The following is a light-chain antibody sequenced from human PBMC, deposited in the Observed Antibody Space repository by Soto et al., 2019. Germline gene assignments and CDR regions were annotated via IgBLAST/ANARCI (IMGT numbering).Light chain of an antibody. CDR2: GAS. CDR1: QSVSSNY. CDR3: QHYGRSAYT. V-gene: IGKV3-20*01. J-gene: IGKJ2*01. Sequence: EIVLTQSPGTLSLSPGERATLSCRASQSVSSNYLAWYQQKPGQAPRLLIYGASSRATGIPDRFSGSGSRTDFNLTISRLEPEDFAVYYCQHYGRSAYTFGQWTTLEIK.